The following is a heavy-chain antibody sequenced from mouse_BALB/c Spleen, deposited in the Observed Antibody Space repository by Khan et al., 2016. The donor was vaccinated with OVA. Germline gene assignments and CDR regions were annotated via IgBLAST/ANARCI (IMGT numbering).Heavy chain of an antibody. J-gene: IGHJ3*01. Sequence: EVQLVESGGDLVKPGGSLKLSCAASGFTFSTYGMSWVRQAPDKRLEWVATVSTGGSYTYYPDSVKGRFTISRDNDKTTLYLQMSGLRSEDTAMFYCTRLAYYYDSEGFAYWGQGTLVTVSA. CDR2: VSTGGSYT. D-gene: IGHD1-1*01. V-gene: IGHV5-6*01. CDR3: TRLAYYYDSEGFAY. CDR1: GFTFSTYG.